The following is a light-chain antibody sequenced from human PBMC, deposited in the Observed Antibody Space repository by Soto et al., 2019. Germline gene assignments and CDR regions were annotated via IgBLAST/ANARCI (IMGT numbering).Light chain of an antibody. CDR2: DVS. Sequence: SVLTQPRPVSGSPGPSVTISCPGNSSVVGGYNYVSWYQQHPGKAPKLMIYDVSKRPSGVPDRFSGSKSGNTASLTISGLQAEDEADYYCCSYAGSYTYVFGTGTKVTVL. CDR3: CSYAGSYTYV. V-gene: IGLV2-11*01. CDR1: SSVVGGYNY. J-gene: IGLJ1*01.